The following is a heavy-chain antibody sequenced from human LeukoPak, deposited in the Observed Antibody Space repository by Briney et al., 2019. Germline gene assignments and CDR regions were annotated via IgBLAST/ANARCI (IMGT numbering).Heavy chain of an antibody. V-gene: IGHV4-59*08. D-gene: IGHD6-13*01. J-gene: IGHJ2*01. CDR1: GGPISSYY. CDR2: IYYSGST. CDR3: TAASGSYSYFDL. Sequence: SDTLSLTCTVSGGPISSYYWSWIRQPPGKGLEWIGFIYYSGSTNYNPSLKSRLTISVDTSKSKFSLRLSSVTAADTAVYYCTAASGSYSYFDLWGRGTLVTVSS.